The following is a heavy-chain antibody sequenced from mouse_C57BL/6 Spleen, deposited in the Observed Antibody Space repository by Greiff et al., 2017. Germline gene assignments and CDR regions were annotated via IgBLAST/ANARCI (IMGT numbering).Heavy chain of an antibody. CDR2: IDPSDSYT. J-gene: IGHJ2*01. CDR3: AKGYYGSSYLDY. Sequence: QVQLQQPGAELVRPGTSVKLSCKASVYTFTSYWMHWVKQRPGQGLEWIGVIDPSDSYTNYNQKFKGKATWTVDTSSSTAYMQRSSLTSEDSAVYYCAKGYYGSSYLDYWGQGTTLTVSS. D-gene: IGHD1-1*01. V-gene: IGHV1-59*01. CDR1: VYTFTSYW.